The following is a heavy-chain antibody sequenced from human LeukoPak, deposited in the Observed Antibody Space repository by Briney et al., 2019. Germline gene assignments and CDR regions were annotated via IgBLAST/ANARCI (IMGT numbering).Heavy chain of an antibody. CDR3: ARDSSDVLTGYYHF. V-gene: IGHV1-2*02. CDR2: INPNSGRT. Sequence: ASVKVSRKTSGYTFNDYYVHWVRQAPGQGLEWMGWINPNSGRTNYAPKFQGRVTLTTDTSISTAYMELSGLISGDTALYYCARDSSDVLTGYYHFWGRGTLVTVSS. J-gene: IGHJ4*02. CDR1: GYTFNDYY. D-gene: IGHD3-9*01.